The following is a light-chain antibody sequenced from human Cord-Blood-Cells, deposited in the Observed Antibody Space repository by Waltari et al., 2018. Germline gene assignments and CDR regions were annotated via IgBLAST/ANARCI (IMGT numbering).Light chain of an antibody. Sequence: DIQLTQSPSSLSASVGDRVTITCQASQDISNYLNWYQQKPGKAPKLLIYDASNLETGVPSRFSGSGSGTDFTFTIISLQPEDIATYYCQQYDNRPPYTFGQGTKLEIK. CDR2: DAS. V-gene: IGKV1-33*01. CDR1: QDISNY. CDR3: QQYDNRPPYT. J-gene: IGKJ2*01.